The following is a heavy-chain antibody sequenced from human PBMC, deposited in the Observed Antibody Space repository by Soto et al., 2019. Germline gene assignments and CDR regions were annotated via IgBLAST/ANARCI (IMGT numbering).Heavy chain of an antibody. D-gene: IGHD5-12*01. V-gene: IGHV3-43*01. CDR2: ISWNGGST. CDR3: AKAEPREYSGYDPYYYAFDV. CDR1: GFTFDDYT. J-gene: IGHJ6*02. Sequence: GGSLRLSCAASGFTFDDYTMHWVRQDPGKGLEWLSLISWNGGSTYYADSVKGRFTISRDNSENSLYLQMNSLRTEDTALYYCAKAEPREYSGYDPYYYAFDVWGQGTTVTVSS.